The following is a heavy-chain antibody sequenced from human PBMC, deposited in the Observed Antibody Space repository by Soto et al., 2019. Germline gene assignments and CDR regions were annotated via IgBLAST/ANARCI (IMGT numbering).Heavy chain of an antibody. CDR1: AATLNSYVHY. Sequence: SQDLSLPCTVSAATLNSYVHYWGWVLQSPGKGLEWIASVFYTGSPYHNPSLESRVSISVYTSDNQFSLKMHSVTAADPGIYYCARHADGGDAFDSWGRGTLDSGSS. J-gene: IGHJ4*02. CDR3: ARHADGGDAFDS. V-gene: IGHV4-39*01. D-gene: IGHD6-25*01. CDR2: VFYTGSP.